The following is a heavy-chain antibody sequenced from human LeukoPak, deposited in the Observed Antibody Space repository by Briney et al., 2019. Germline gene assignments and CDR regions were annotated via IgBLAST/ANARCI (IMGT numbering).Heavy chain of an antibody. Sequence: PSETESLTCAVYGGSFSGYYWSWIRQPPGKGLEWIGEINHSGSANYNPSLKSRVTISVDTSKNQFSLKLSSVTAADTAVYYCASRPPYCGGDCYPYYFDYWGQGTLVTVSS. CDR3: ASRPPYCGGDCYPYYFDY. CDR2: INHSGSA. CDR1: GGSFSGYY. V-gene: IGHV4-34*01. J-gene: IGHJ4*02. D-gene: IGHD2-21*02.